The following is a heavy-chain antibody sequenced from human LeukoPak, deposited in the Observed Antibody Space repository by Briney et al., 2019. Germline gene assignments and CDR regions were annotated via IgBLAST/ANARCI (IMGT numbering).Heavy chain of an antibody. CDR3: ARHIAARVHPYYYGMDV. V-gene: IGHV3-21*01. CDR2: ISSSSSYI. J-gene: IGHJ6*02. D-gene: IGHD6-6*01. CDR1: GFTFSSYS. Sequence: RPGGSLRLSCAASGFTFSSYSMNWVRQAPGKGLEWVSSISSSSSYIYYADSVKGRFTISRDNAKNSLYLQMNSLRAEDTAVYYCARHIAARVHPYYYGMDVWGQGTTVTVSS.